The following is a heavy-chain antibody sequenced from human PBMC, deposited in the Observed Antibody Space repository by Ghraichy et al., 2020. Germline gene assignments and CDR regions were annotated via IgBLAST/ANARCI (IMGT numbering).Heavy chain of an antibody. J-gene: IGHJ6*03. CDR1: GYTFTSYY. V-gene: IGHV1-46*01. Sequence: ASVKVSCKASGYTFTSYYMHWVRQAPGQGLEWMGIINPSGGSTSYAQKFQGRVTMTRDTSTSTVYMELSSLRSEDTAVYYCARAIVVVPAAIEVSHYYYYMDVWGKVTTVTVSS. D-gene: IGHD2-2*01. CDR2: INPSGGST. CDR3: ARAIVVVPAAIEVSHYYYYMDV.